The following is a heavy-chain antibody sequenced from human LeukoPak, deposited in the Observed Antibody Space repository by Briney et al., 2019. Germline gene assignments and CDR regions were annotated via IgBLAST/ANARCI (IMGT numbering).Heavy chain of an antibody. CDR2: ISAYNGNT. CDR1: GYTFTSYG. CDR3: ARGPDTAMAYCYMDV. Sequence: ASVKVSCKASGYTFTSYGISWVRQAPGQGLEWMGWISAYNGNTNYAQKLQGRVTMTTDTSTSTAYMELRSLRSDDTAVYYCARGPDTAMAYCYMDVWGKGTTVTVSS. D-gene: IGHD5-18*01. V-gene: IGHV1-18*01. J-gene: IGHJ6*03.